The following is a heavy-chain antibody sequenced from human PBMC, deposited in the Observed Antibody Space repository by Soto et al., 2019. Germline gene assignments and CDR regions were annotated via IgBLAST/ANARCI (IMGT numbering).Heavy chain of an antibody. CDR2: IVVGSGNT. V-gene: IGHV1-58*01. CDR1: GFPFTSSA. J-gene: IGHJ6*02. CDR3: AADSPGSSLYGMDV. D-gene: IGHD3-10*01. Sequence: SVKVACKASGFPFTSSAVQWVRQARGQRLEWIGWIVVGSGNTNYAQKFQERVTITRDMSTSTAYMELSSLRSEDTAVYYCAADSPGSSLYGMDVWGQRTTVTVSS.